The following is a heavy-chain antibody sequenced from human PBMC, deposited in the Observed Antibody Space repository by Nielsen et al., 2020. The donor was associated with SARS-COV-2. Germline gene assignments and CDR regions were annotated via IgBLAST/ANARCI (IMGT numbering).Heavy chain of an antibody. Sequence: SETLSLTCTVSGGSISSGGYYWTWVRQPPGKGLEWIGEITHRGTTNYNPSLKSRVTMSVDRSKNQFSLKLSSVTAADTAVYYCARGGPNYFGSGSYHSWFDPWGQGTLVTVSS. V-gene: IGHV4-30-2*01. J-gene: IGHJ5*02. CDR1: GGSISSGGYY. D-gene: IGHD3-10*01. CDR2: ITHRGTT. CDR3: ARGGPNYFGSGSYHSWFDP.